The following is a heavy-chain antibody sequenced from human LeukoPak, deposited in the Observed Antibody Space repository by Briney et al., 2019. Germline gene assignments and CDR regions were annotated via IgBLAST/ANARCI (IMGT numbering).Heavy chain of an antibody. J-gene: IGHJ4*02. CDR3: ARENTLVRGTRNPFDY. CDR1: GDSVSSNDAA. Sequence: SQTLSLTCAISGDSVSSNDAAWNWIRQSPSRGLEWLGRTFYRSKWYYDSAVSVKSRITINPDTSKNQFSLQLNSVTPEDTVVYYCARENTLVRGTRNPFDYWGRGTLVTVSS. D-gene: IGHD3-10*01. V-gene: IGHV6-1*01. CDR2: TFYRSKWYY.